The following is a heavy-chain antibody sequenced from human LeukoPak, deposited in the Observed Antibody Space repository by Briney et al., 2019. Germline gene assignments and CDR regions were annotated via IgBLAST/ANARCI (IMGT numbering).Heavy chain of an antibody. D-gene: IGHD6-19*01. Sequence: GESLKISCQGSGYSFTSYWIGWVRQMPGKGLEWMGIIYPGDSDTRYSPSFQGQVTISADKSISTAYLQWSSLKASDTAMYYCARIGVAYSSGWYYFDYWGQGTLVTVSS. J-gene: IGHJ4*02. CDR2: IYPGDSDT. CDR1: GYSFTSYW. CDR3: ARIGVAYSSGWYYFDY. V-gene: IGHV5-51*01.